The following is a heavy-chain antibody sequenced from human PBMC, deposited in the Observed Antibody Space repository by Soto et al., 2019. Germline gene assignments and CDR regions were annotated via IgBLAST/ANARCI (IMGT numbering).Heavy chain of an antibody. Sequence: ASVKVSCKASGYTFTSYGVSWVRQAPGQGLEWMGWISAYNGNTNYAQKLQGRVTMTTDTSTSTAYMELRSLRSDDTAVYYCARDLYFDWLPAIDYWGQGTLVTVSS. CDR2: ISAYNGNT. CDR3: ARDLYFDWLPAIDY. V-gene: IGHV1-18*01. J-gene: IGHJ4*02. CDR1: GYTFTSYG. D-gene: IGHD3-9*01.